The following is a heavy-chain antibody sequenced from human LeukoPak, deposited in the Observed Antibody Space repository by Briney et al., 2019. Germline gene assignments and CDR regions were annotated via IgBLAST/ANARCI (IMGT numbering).Heavy chain of an antibody. CDR1: GGTFSSYA. Sequence: ASVKVSCKASGGTFSSYAISWVRQAPGQGLEWMGGIIPIFGTANYAQKFQGRVTITADESTSTAYMELSSLRSEDTAVYYCARVPNRFAVAGTRAYYFDYWGQGTLVTASS. J-gene: IGHJ4*02. CDR3: ARVPNRFAVAGTRAYYFDY. V-gene: IGHV1-69*01. D-gene: IGHD6-19*01. CDR2: IIPIFGTA.